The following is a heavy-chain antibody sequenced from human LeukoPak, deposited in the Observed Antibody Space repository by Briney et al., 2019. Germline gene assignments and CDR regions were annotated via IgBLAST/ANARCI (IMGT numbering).Heavy chain of an antibody. J-gene: IGHJ4*02. Sequence: ASVKVSCKASRYTFTGYYMHWVRQAPGQGLEWMGWINPNSGGTNYAQKFQGRVTMTRDTSISTAYMELSRLRSDDTAVYYCARDLFYDFWSGSYDYWGQGTLVTVSS. D-gene: IGHD3-3*01. CDR3: ARDLFYDFWSGSYDY. CDR1: RYTFTGYY. V-gene: IGHV1-2*02. CDR2: INPNSGGT.